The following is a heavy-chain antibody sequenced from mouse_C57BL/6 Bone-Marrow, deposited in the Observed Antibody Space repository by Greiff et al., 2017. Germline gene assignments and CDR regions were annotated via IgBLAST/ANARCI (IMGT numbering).Heavy chain of an antibody. CDR3: ARPEGYGSSPYWYFDV. CDR2: ILPGSGST. D-gene: IGHD1-1*01. Sequence: QVQLKESGAELMKPGASVKLSCKATGYTFTGYWIEWVKQRPGHGLEWIGEILPGSGSTNYNEKFKGKATFTADTSSNTAYMQLSSLTTEDSAIYYCARPEGYGSSPYWYFDVWGTGTTVTVSS. J-gene: IGHJ1*03. V-gene: IGHV1-9*01. CDR1: GYTFTGYW.